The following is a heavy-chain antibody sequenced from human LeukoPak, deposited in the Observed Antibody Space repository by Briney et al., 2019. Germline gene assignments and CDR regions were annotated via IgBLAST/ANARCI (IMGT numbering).Heavy chain of an antibody. V-gene: IGHV3-48*03. CDR3: AELGITMIGGV. J-gene: IGHJ6*04. CDR1: GFTFSRYW. Sequence: GGSLRLSCASSGFTFSRYWMSWVRQAPGKGLEWVSYISSSGSTIYYADSVKGRFTISRDNAKNSLYLQMNSLRAEDTAVYYCAELGITMIGGVWGKGTTVTISS. D-gene: IGHD3-10*02. CDR2: ISSSGSTI.